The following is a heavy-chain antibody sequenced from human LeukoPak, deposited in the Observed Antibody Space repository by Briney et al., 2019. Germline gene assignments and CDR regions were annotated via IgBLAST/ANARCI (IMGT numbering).Heavy chain of an antibody. Sequence: KFQGRVTITRDTSASTAYMELSSLRSEDTAVYYCARVHCSGGSCYLDPWGQGTPVTVSS. D-gene: IGHD2-15*01. V-gene: IGHV1-3*01. J-gene: IGHJ5*02. CDR3: ARVHCSGGSCYLDP.